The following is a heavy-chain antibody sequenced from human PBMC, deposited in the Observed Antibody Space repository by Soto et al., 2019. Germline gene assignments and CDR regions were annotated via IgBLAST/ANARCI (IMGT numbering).Heavy chain of an antibody. CDR2: ISSSSSYI. J-gene: IGHJ4*02. CDR1: GFTVSSYS. Sequence: EFLSLSCAASGFTVSSYSMNWVRQAPGKGLEWVSSISSSSSYIYYADSVKGRFTISRDNAKNSLYLQMNSLRAEDTAVYYCERDRLATPGEIDYWGQGTLVTVSS. V-gene: IGHV3-21*01. D-gene: IGHD3-16*01. CDR3: ERDRLATPGEIDY.